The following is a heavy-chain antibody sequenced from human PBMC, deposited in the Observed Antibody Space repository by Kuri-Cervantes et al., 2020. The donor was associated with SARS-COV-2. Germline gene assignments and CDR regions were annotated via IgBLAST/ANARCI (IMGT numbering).Heavy chain of an antibody. CDR3: ARDVFPAYYYDSSGPTPGMW. J-gene: IGHJ4*02. V-gene: IGHV4-31*03. Sequence: SETLSLTCTVSGGSISSGGYYWSWIRQHPGKGLEWIGYIYYSGSTYYNPSLKSRVTISVDTSKNQFSLKLSSVTAADTAVYYCARDVFPAYYYDSSGPTPGMWWGQGTLVTVSS. CDR2: IYYSGST. D-gene: IGHD3-22*01. CDR1: GGSISSGGYY.